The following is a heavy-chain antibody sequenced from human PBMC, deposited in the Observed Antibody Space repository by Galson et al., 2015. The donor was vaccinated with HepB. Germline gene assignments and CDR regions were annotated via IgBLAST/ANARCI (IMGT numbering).Heavy chain of an antibody. CDR1: GGSFSGYY. Sequence: SETLSLTCAVYGGSFSGYYWSWIRQPPGKGLEWIGEINHSGSTNYNPSLKSRVTISVDTSKNQFSLKLSSVTAADTAVYYCARDPFPPGVTTRDYWGQGTLVTVSS. D-gene: IGHD4-17*01. CDR2: INHSGST. J-gene: IGHJ4*02. CDR3: ARDPFPPGVTTRDY. V-gene: IGHV4-34*01.